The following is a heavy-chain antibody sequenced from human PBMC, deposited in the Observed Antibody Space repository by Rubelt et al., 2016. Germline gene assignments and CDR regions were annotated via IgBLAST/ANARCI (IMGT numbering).Heavy chain of an antibody. Sequence: EVQLVESGGGLVQSGGSLRLSCAVSGLTVSSAYMSWVRQAPGHGLEWVSVIYAGGSPYYPDAVKGGFTTSRDTSKNTLHLQMNSLRAEDTAVYYCAREGVGRKDAFDIWGQGTMVTVSS. J-gene: IGHJ3*02. V-gene: IGHV3-66*01. CDR1: GLTVSSAY. CDR3: AREGVGRKDAFDI. CDR2: IYAGGSP.